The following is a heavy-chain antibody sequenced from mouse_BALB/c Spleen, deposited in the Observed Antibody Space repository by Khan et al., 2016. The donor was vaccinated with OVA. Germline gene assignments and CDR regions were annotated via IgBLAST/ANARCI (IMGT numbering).Heavy chain of an antibody. J-gene: IGHJ4*01. V-gene: IGHV5-17*02. CDR1: GFTFSSFG. D-gene: IGHD1-1*01. Sequence: EVELVESGGGLVQPGGSRKLSCAASGFTFSSFGMHWVRQAPEKGLEWVAFISSGSRTIYYTDTVKGRFTISRDHPTNTLFIQITSLRSEDTAMYYCAGDYGRVLDYWGQGTLVTVYS. CDR2: ISSGSRTI. CDR3: AGDYGRVLDY.